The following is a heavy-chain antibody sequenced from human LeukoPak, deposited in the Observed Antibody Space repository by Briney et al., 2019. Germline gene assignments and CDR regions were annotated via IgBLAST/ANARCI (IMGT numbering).Heavy chain of an antibody. CDR2: VYSNGMT. Sequence: PAETLSLTCSVSGGSMFSYYWNWIRQSPGKGLEWIGFVYSNGMTTYNPSLRSRGTISIATSRNQFSLRLTSVTAADTATYYCTRRAYYGSSGYNPTAGYFDLWGRGTLVTVSS. CDR1: GGSMFSYY. CDR3: TRRAYYGSSGYNPTAGYFDL. D-gene: IGHD3-22*01. V-gene: IGHV4-4*08. J-gene: IGHJ2*01.